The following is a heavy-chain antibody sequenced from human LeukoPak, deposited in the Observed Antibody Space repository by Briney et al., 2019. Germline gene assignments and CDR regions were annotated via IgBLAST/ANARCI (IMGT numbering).Heavy chain of an antibody. Sequence: GGSLRLSCAASGFTVSSNYMSWVRQAPGKGLEWVSLIYSGGSTYYADSVRGRFTISRDNSKNTLYLQMNSLRVEDTAVYYCARERVVAAIEYYFDYWGQGTLVTVSS. CDR1: GFTVSSNY. J-gene: IGHJ4*02. V-gene: IGHV3-53*01. D-gene: IGHD2-15*01. CDR2: IYSGGST. CDR3: ARERVVAAIEYYFDY.